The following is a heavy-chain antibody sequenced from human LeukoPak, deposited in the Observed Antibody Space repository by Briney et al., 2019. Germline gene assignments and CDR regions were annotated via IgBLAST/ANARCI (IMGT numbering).Heavy chain of an antibody. CDR2: IYYSGST. Sequence: SETLSLTCTVSGGSISSYYWSWIRQPPGKGLEWIGYIYYSGSTNYNPSLKSRVTISVDTSKNQFSLKLSSVTAADTAVYYCARLLNTQQQLVFDYWGQGTLVTVSS. D-gene: IGHD6-13*01. J-gene: IGHJ4*02. V-gene: IGHV4-59*08. CDR1: GGSISSYY. CDR3: ARLLNTQQQLVFDY.